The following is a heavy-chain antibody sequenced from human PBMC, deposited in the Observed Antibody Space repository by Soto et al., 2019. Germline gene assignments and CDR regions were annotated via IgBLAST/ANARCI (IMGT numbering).Heavy chain of an antibody. Sequence: PGGSLRLSCAASGFTFSSHAMSWVRQAPGKGLEWVSGISGNGGSTYYADSVKGRFTISRDNSKNTLYLQMNSLRAEDTAVFYFAKVRESSARPDCFDMCGQGSPVTVSS. CDR3: AKVRESSARPDCFDM. D-gene: IGHD6-19*01. CDR2: ISGNGGST. V-gene: IGHV3-23*01. CDR1: GFTFSSHA. J-gene: IGHJ4*02.